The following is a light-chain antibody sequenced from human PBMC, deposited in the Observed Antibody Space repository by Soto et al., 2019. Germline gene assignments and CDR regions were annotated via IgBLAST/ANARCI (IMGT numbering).Light chain of an antibody. Sequence: DIRITQCPSSLSASVGDRVSITCRSSHNINNYLNWYQQKPGKAPKLLIYAASSLQSGVPSRFSGSGSETAFTLTISNLQPEDFTGYYCQQSHTTPLTFGRGNKGAIK. J-gene: IGKJ4*01. CDR1: HNINNY. CDR3: QQSHTTPLT. CDR2: AAS. V-gene: IGKV1-39*01.